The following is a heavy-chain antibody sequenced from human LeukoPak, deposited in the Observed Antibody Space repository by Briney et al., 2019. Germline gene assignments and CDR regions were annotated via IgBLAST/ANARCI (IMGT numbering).Heavy chain of an antibody. Sequence: GGPLRLSCAASGFTFSSYAMSWVRQAPGKGLEWVSAISGSGGSTYYADSVKGRFTISRDNSKNTLYLQMNSLRAEDTAVYYCAKIVRYYYDSSGYRGYFDYWGQGTLVTVSP. D-gene: IGHD3-22*01. CDR1: GFTFSSYA. J-gene: IGHJ4*02. V-gene: IGHV3-23*01. CDR2: ISGSGGST. CDR3: AKIVRYYYDSSGYRGYFDY.